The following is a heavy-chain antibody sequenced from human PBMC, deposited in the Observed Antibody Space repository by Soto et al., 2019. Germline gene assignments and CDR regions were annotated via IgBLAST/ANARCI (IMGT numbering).Heavy chain of an antibody. J-gene: IGHJ5*01. D-gene: IGHD3-10*01. CDR3: AKDYGVRGIMTNLVAS. CDR1: GFTFDNYA. V-gene: IGHV3-23*01. Sequence: EVQLLESGGGLVQPGGSLRISCTASGFTFDNYAMAWVRQAPGKGLEWVAGISGSGDRTNYVDSVKGRFTISRDNSTNSLYLQMKSLRAEDTALYYCAKDYGVRGIMTNLVASWGQGTLVAVSS. CDR2: ISGSGDRT.